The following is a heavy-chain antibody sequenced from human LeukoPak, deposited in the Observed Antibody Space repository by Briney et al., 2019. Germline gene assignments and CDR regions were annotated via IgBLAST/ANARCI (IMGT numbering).Heavy chain of an antibody. J-gene: IGHJ4*02. V-gene: IGHV1-18*01. CDR1: GYTFTSYG. CDR2: ISAYNGNT. D-gene: IGHD4-17*01. CDR3: ARGPVGTLDGNYAGSGFDY. Sequence: ASVKVSCKASGYTFTSYGISWVRQAPGQGLEWMGWISAYNGNTNYAQKLQGRVTITTDTSPSTAYVELRSLSSDDPALYYCARGPVGTLDGNYAGSGFDYGGEGTLVTLSS.